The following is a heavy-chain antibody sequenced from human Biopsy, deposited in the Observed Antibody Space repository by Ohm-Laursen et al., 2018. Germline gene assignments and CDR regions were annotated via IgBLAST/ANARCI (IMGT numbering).Heavy chain of an antibody. Sequence: SLRLSCAAPRFTFNNCAMHWVRQAPGKGLEWVSTISANGVTTFYADSVKGRFTISRDGSSDTLYLQMHSLRADDTALYYCAKGGYCSATSCNMDVDYWGQGALVTVSS. J-gene: IGHJ4*02. CDR2: ISANGVTT. D-gene: IGHD2-2*02. V-gene: IGHV3-23*01. CDR3: AKGGYCSATSCNMDVDY. CDR1: RFTFNNCA.